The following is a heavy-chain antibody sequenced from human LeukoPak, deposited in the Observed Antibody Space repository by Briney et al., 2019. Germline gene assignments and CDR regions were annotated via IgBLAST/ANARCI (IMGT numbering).Heavy chain of an antibody. V-gene: IGHV3-7*01. D-gene: IGHD3-9*01. J-gene: IGHJ3*02. CDR2: IKHDGSEK. CDR1: GFTFTTYW. CDR3: VRDRYDILTGYNDAFDI. Sequence: GGSLRLSCAASGFTFTTYWMSWVRQAPGKGLEWMANIKHDGSEKYYVDSVKGRFTISRDNAKNSLYLQMNSLRAEDTAVYYCVRDRYDILTGYNDAFDIWGQGTMVTVSS.